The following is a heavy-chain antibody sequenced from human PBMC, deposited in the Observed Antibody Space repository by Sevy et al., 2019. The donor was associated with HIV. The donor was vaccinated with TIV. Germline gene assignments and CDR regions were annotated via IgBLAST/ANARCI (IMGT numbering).Heavy chain of an antibody. D-gene: IGHD2-2*01. J-gene: IGHJ6*02. Sequence: GESLKISCAASGFTVSSNYMTWVRQAPGKGLEWVSVIYSGGNTYYADSVKGRFTISRDNSKNTMYLQMNSLRVEDTAVYYCARDRSGYCSSTSCYPYGMDVWGQGTTVTVSS. CDR3: ARDRSGYCSSTSCYPYGMDV. V-gene: IGHV3-53*01. CDR2: IYSGGNT. CDR1: GFTVSSNY.